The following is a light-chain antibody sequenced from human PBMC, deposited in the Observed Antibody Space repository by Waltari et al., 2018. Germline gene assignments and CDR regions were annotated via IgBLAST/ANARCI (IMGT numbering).Light chain of an antibody. CDR3: QQYNTWPPIT. Sequence: EIVMTQPPATLSVSPGERATLSCRASQSVSSNLAWYQQKPGQTPRLLIYEASTRPTGIPARFGGRGSGTEFTLSISSLQSEDFAVYYCQQYNTWPPITFGQGTRLEIK. V-gene: IGKV3-15*01. J-gene: IGKJ5*01. CDR1: QSVSSN. CDR2: EAS.